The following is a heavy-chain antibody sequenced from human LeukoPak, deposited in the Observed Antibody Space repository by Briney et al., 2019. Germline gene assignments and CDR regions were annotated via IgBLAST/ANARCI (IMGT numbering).Heavy chain of an antibody. CDR3: AKGPAAAGPWDYYFDY. J-gene: IGHJ4*02. V-gene: IGHV3-23*01. D-gene: IGHD6-13*01. Sequence: PGGTLRLSCAASGFTFSSYAMSWVRQAPGKGLEWVSAISGSGGSTYYADSVKGRFTISRDNSKNTLYLQMNSLRAEDTAVYYCAKGPAAAGPWDYYFDYWGQGTLVTVSS. CDR2: ISGSGGST. CDR1: GFTFSSYA.